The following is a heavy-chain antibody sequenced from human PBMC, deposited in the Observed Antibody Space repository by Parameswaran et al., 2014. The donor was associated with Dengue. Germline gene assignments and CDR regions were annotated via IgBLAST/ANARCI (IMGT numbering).Heavy chain of an antibody. J-gene: IGHJ4*02. CDR3: ATLERMGEDY. CDR2: IYYSGST. V-gene: IGHV4-39*01. Sequence: WIRQPPGKGLEWIGSIYYSGSTYYNPSLKSRVTISVDTSKNQFSLKLSSVTAADTAVYYCATLERMGEDYWGQGTLVTVSS. D-gene: IGHD1-1*01.